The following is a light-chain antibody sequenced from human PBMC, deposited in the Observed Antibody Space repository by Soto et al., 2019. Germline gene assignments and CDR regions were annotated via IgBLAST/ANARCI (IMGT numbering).Light chain of an antibody. CDR3: KKYNSAPPVPYT. CDR1: QGIGNY. CDR2: AAS. J-gene: IGKJ2*01. Sequence: DIQMTQSPSSLSASVGDRVTITCRASQGIGNYLAWYQQKPGKVPKLLIYAASTLQSGVPSRFSGSGSGTDFTLSISSLQPEDVATYYCKKYNSAPPVPYTFGQGTKLEI. V-gene: IGKV1-27*01.